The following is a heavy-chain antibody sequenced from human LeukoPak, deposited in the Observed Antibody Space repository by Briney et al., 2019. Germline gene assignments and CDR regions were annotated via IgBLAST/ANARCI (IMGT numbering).Heavy chain of an antibody. Sequence: SETLSLTCTVSGSSISSSSYYWGWIRQPPGKGLEWIGNIYYSGSTYYDPSLKSRVTISVDTSKNQFSLKLTSVTAADTAVYYCARAYGNSWPWFDPWGQGTLVTVSS. J-gene: IGHJ5*02. V-gene: IGHV4-39*01. D-gene: IGHD6-13*01. CDR1: GSSISSSSYY. CDR3: ARAYGNSWPWFDP. CDR2: IYYSGST.